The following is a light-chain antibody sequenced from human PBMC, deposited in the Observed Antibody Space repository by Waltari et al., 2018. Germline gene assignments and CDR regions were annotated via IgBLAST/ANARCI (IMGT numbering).Light chain of an antibody. CDR3: SSYAGGNNLV. CDR1: SRDVGRSNV. V-gene: IGLV2-8*01. Sequence: QSALTQPPSASGSPGQSVTIPCTGPSRDVGRSNVVSWYQQYPGKAPKLMIYEVTKRPSGVPDRFSGSKSGNTASLTVSGLQAEDEGDYYCSSYAGGNNLVFGGGTKLTVL. CDR2: EVT. J-gene: IGLJ2*01.